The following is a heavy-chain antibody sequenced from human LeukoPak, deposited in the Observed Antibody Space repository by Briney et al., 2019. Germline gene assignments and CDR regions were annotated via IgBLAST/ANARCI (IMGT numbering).Heavy chain of an antibody. Sequence: PGGSLRLSXAASGFTFSSYAMSWVRQAPGKGLEWVSAISGSGGSTYYADSVKGRFTISRDNSKNTLYLQMNSLGAEDTAVYYCAKDRSVVPPRTFDYWGQGTLVTVSS. J-gene: IGHJ4*02. V-gene: IGHV3-23*01. CDR3: AKDRSVVPPRTFDY. CDR2: ISGSGGST. CDR1: GFTFSSYA. D-gene: IGHD2-2*01.